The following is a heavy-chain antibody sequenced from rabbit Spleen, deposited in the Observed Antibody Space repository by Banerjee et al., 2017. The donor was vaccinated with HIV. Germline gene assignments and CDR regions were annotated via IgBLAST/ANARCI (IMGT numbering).Heavy chain of an antibody. CDR3: ARDLVSVIGWNFNL. CDR2: INSFSGRP. D-gene: IGHD4-1*01. CDR1: GVSFSSSYY. Sequence: QSLEESGGDLVKPGASLTLTCTASGVSFSSSYYMCWVRQAPGKGLEWIASINSFSGRPVYATWAKGRFTVSKASWTTVFLQMTSLTAADTATYFCARDLVSVIGWNFNLWGQGTLVT. V-gene: IGHV1S40*01. J-gene: IGHJ4*01.